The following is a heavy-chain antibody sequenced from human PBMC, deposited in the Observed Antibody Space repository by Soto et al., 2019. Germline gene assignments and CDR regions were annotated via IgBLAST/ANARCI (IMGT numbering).Heavy chain of an antibody. CDR3: ARSGWSKTLDY. Sequence: GAAVKVSGKAYGYTVTRYGIRLVRQAPGQGLEWMGWISAYNGNTNYAQKLQGRVTMTTDTSTSTAYMELRSLRSDDTSVYYCARSGWSKTLDYWGKGTLVTVSS. J-gene: IGHJ4*02. CDR1: GYTVTRYG. D-gene: IGHD6-19*01. V-gene: IGHV1-18*04. CDR2: ISAYNGNT.